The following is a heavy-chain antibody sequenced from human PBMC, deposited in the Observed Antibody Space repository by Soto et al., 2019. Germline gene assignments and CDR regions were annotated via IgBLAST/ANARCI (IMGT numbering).Heavy chain of an antibody. D-gene: IGHD2-8*01. CDR1: GFTFGDYW. CDR3: ARDVYEILGRVVRRLDS. V-gene: IGHV3-7*03. CDR2: LKRDGRER. Sequence: GGSLRLSCAASGFTFGDYWMTGVRQAPGKGLEWVANLKRDGRERYYVDSVKGRFSVSRDNAKNSLYLQMNNLRPEDTAVYYCARDVYEILGRVVRRLDSWGQGTLVTVSS. J-gene: IGHJ4*02.